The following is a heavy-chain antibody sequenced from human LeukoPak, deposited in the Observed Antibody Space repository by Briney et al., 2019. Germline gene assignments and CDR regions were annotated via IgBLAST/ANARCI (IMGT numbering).Heavy chain of an antibody. D-gene: IGHD2-2*01. CDR1: GFTFSSYA. CDR3: ARERYPIVVVPAAMNAFDI. CDR2: ISYDGSNK. J-gene: IGHJ3*02. Sequence: GGSLRLSCAASGFTFSSYAMHWVRQAPGKGLEWVAVISYDGSNKYYADSVKGRFTISRDNSKNTLYLQMNSLRAEDTAVYYCARERYPIVVVPAAMNAFDIWGQGTMVTVSS. V-gene: IGHV3-30-3*01.